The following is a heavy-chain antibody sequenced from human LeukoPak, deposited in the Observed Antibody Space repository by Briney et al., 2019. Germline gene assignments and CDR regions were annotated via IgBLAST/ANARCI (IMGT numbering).Heavy chain of an antibody. CDR3: AKPKPRGSGYYFPFDY. Sequence: PGRSLRLSCAASGFTFCSYGMHWVRQAPGKGLEWVAVISYDGSNKYYADSVKGRFTISRDNSKNTLYLQMNSLRAEDTAVYYCAKPKPRGSGYYFPFDYWGQGTLVTVSS. V-gene: IGHV3-30*18. CDR1: GFTFCSYG. D-gene: IGHD3-22*01. CDR2: ISYDGSNK. J-gene: IGHJ4*02.